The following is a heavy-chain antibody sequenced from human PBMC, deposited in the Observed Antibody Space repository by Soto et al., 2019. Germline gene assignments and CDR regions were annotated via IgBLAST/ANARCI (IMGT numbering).Heavy chain of an antibody. Sequence: ASVKVSCKASGYTFTSYGISWVRQAPGQGLEWMGWISAYNGNTNYAQKLQGRVTMTTDTSTSTAYMELRSLRSDDTAVYYCARERTPRYYDFWSGYYTPHYSYGTDVWGQGTTVTGSS. J-gene: IGHJ6*02. D-gene: IGHD3-3*01. CDR3: ARERTPRYYDFWSGYYTPHYSYGTDV. V-gene: IGHV1-18*01. CDR2: ISAYNGNT. CDR1: GYTFTSYG.